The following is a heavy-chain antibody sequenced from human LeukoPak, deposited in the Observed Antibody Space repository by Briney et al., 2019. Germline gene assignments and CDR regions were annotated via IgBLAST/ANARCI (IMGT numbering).Heavy chain of an antibody. J-gene: IGHJ4*02. CDR3: ARSRTYGDYGRGLDY. V-gene: IGHV3-74*01. CDR2: INTDGFST. CDR1: GFISSSYW. D-gene: IGHD4-17*01. Sequence: GGSLRLSCAASGFISSSYWMHWVRQPPGKGLVYIACINTDGFSTSYADSVKGRFTISRDNAKNTLYLQMDSLRAEDTAVYYCARSRTYGDYGRGLDYWGQGTLVTVSS.